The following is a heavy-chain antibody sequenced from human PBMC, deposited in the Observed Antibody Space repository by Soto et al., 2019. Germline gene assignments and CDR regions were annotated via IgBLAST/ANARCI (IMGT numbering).Heavy chain of an antibody. V-gene: IGHV1-69*13. CDR1: GGTFSSYA. D-gene: IGHD5-12*01. Sequence: SVKVSCKASGGTFSSYAISWVRQAPGQGLEWMGGIIPIFGTANYAQKFQGRVTITADESTSTAYMELSSLRSEDTAVYYCARAGRSGYDLGYYYGMDVWGQGTTVTVSS. CDR2: IIPIFGTA. J-gene: IGHJ6*02. CDR3: ARAGRSGYDLGYYYGMDV.